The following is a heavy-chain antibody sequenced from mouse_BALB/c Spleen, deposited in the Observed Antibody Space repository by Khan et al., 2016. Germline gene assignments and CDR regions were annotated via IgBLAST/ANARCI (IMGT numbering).Heavy chain of an antibody. V-gene: IGHV6-6*02. CDR2: IRLKSNNFAT. J-gene: IGHJ3*01. Sequence: EVKLEESGGGLVQPGGSMKLSCVASGFTFSNYWMNWVRQSPEKGLEWVAEIRLKSNNFATHYAEYVKGRFTISRDDSKSSVYLQMNNLRAVDTGIYYCTTGFAYWGQGTLVTVSA. CDR1: GFTFSNYW. CDR3: TTGFAY.